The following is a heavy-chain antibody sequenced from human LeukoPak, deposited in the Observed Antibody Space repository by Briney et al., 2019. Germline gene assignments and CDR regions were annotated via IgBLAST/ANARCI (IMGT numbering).Heavy chain of an antibody. J-gene: IGHJ5*02. CDR1: GFTVSSNY. CDR3: ARVRTTRSFDP. CDR2: IYSGGST. Sequence: PGGSLRLSCAASGFTVSSNYMSWVRQAPGKGLEWVSVIYSGGSTYYADSVKGRFTISRDNSKNTLYLQMNSLRAEDTAVYYCARVRTTRSFDPWGQGTLVTVSS. V-gene: IGHV3-66*01. D-gene: IGHD4-17*01.